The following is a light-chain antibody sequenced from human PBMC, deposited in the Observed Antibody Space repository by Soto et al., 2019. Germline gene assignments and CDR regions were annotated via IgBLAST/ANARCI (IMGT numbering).Light chain of an antibody. CDR2: QVT. V-gene: IGLV2-14*01. CDR1: FSDITVFNY. J-gene: IGLJ1*01. CDR3: NSYSSTNFYV. Sequence: QSALAQPASVSGSPGQTITISCTGSFSDITVFNYVSWYQQYPGRAPKLLIYQVTSRASGVSHRFPGSKSGNTASLTISGLQPEDEAEYDCNSYSSTNFYVFGPGTKVAVL.